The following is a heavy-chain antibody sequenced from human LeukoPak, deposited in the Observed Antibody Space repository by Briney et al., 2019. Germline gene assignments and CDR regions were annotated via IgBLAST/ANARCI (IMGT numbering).Heavy chain of an antibody. D-gene: IGHD1-14*01. Sequence: PGGSLRLSCAASGFTFSTYTMNWVRQAPGKGLEWVSSISSSSTYIYYADSVRGRFTISRDNAKNSLYLQMNSLRAEDTAVYYCARNRLNLFSYYFEYWGQGTLVTVPS. CDR2: ISSSSTYI. V-gene: IGHV3-21*01. J-gene: IGHJ4*02. CDR1: GFTFSTYT. CDR3: ARNRLNLFSYYFEY.